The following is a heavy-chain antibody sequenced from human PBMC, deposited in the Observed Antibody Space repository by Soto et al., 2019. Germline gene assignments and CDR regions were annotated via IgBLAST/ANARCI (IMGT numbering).Heavy chain of an antibody. CDR3: ARDLTIVVVPAAPYYYYGMDV. Sequence: GGSLRLSCAASGFTFSSYAMHWVRQAPGKGLEWVAVISYDGSNKYYADSVKGRFTISRDNSKNTLYLQMNSLRAEDTAVYYCARDLTIVVVPAAPYYYYGMDVWGQGTTVTVSS. D-gene: IGHD2-2*01. J-gene: IGHJ6*02. CDR1: GFTFSSYA. V-gene: IGHV3-30-3*01. CDR2: ISYDGSNK.